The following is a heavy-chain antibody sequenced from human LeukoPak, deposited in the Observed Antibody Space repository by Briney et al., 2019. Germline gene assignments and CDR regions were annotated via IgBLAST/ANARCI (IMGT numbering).Heavy chain of an antibody. CDR2: IWYDGSNK. CDR1: GFTFSSNG. J-gene: IGHJ4*02. D-gene: IGHD2-2*01. Sequence: GSLRLSCAASGFTFSSNGMHWVRQAPGKGLEWVAFIWYDGSNKYYADSVKGRFTISRDNAKNSLYLQMNSLRAEDTAVYFCARSGYSSTWYLLNFELDYWGQGTLVTVSS. CDR3: ARSGYSSTWYLLNFELDY. V-gene: IGHV3-33*03.